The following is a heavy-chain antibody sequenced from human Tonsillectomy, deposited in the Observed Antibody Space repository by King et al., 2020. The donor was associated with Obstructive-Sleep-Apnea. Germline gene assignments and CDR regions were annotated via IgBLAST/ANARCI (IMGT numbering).Heavy chain of an antibody. CDR3: AGLIRDGNNYPTFDY. J-gene: IGHJ4*02. V-gene: IGHV4-39*07. Sequence: QLQESGPGLVKPSETLSLTCTVSGGSISSSSYYWGWIRQPPGEGLEWIGNIYYSGSTYYNASLKSRVTISVDTSKNHFFLKLSSVTAADTAVHYCAGLIRDGNNYPTFDYWGQGAQVTVSS. D-gene: IGHD5-24*01. CDR1: GGSISSSSYY. CDR2: IYYSGST.